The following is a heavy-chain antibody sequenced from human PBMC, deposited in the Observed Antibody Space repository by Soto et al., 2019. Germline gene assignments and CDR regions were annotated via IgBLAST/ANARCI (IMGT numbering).Heavy chain of an antibody. CDR1: GGSFSYYY. D-gene: IGHD6-19*01. Sequence: SETLSLTCAVYGGSFSYYYWSWIRQPPGKGLEWIGEINHSRSTNYNPSLKSRVTISVDTSKNQFSLKLSSVTAADTAVYYCARGLITGSHYSGGWYYFDSWGQGTQVTVSS. V-gene: IGHV4-34*01. J-gene: IGHJ4*02. CDR2: INHSRST. CDR3: ARGLITGSHYSGGWYYFDS.